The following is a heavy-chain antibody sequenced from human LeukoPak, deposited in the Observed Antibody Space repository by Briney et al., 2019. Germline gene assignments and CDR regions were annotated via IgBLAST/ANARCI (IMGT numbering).Heavy chain of an antibody. CDR3: AREPTRAGSGWYWYYFDY. J-gene: IGHJ4*02. Sequence: ASVKVSCKASGYTFTSYYMHWVRQAPGQGLEWMGRIIPIFGTANYAQKFQGRVTITTDESTSTAYMELSSLRSEDTAVYYCAREPTRAGSGWYWYYFDYWGQGTLVTVSS. CDR1: GYTFTSYY. CDR2: IIPIFGTA. V-gene: IGHV1-69*05. D-gene: IGHD6-19*01.